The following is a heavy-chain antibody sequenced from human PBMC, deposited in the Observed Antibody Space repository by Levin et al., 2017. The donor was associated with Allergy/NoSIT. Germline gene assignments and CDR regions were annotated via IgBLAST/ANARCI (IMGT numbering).Heavy chain of an antibody. CDR1: GFTFSSYW. J-gene: IGHJ3*02. CDR3: ARAVPIDQAYDI. CDR2: INTDGTRT. Sequence: GESLKISCAASGFTFSSYWMHWVRQGPGKGLVWVSRINTDGTRTDYADSVKGRFTISRDNAKKTLYLQMNGLRAEDTAVYYCARAVPIDQAYDIWGQGTMVTVSS. D-gene: IGHD2-2*01. V-gene: IGHV3-74*01.